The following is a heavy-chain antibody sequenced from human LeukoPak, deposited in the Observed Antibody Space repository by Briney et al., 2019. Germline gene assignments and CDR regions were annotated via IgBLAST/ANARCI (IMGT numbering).Heavy chain of an antibody. V-gene: IGHV1-18*01. CDR3: ARDRQGGY. CDR1: GFTFSSYG. D-gene: IGHD1-26*01. CDR2: INPYNGNT. J-gene: IGHJ4*02. Sequence: GGSLRLSCAASGFTFSSYGITWVRQAPRQGLEWMGWINPYNGNTNYAQKLQDRVIMTTDTSTSTAYMELRNLISDDTAVYYCARDRQGGYWGQGTPVIVSS.